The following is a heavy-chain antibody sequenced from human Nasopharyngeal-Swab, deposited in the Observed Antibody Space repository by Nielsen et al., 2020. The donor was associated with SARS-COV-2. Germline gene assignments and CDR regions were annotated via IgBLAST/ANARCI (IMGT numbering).Heavy chain of an antibody. D-gene: IGHD4-17*01. CDR3: ARAIEQNYGDYLN. CDR2: IYYSGST. J-gene: IGHJ4*02. V-gene: IGHV4-31*03. Sequence: SETLSLTCTVSGGSISSGGYCWSWIRQHPGKGLEWIGYIYYSGSTYYNPSLKSRVTISVDTSKNQFSLKLSSVTAADTAVYYCARAIEQNYGDYLNWGQGTLVTVSS. CDR1: GGSISSGGYC.